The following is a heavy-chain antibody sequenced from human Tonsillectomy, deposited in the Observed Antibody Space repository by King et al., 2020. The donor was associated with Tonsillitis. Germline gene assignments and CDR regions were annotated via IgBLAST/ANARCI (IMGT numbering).Heavy chain of an antibody. CDR1: GYTFTGYY. J-gene: IGHJ4*02. Sequence: QLVQSGAEVEKPGASVKVSCKVSGYTFTGYYLHWVRQAPGQGLEWMGWISPSTGATNYARKFQGRVTMTRDTSISTAYMELSRLTSDDTAIYYCARVGGNSSSWYYFEYWGQGTLVTVSS. D-gene: IGHD6-13*01. CDR2: ISPSTGAT. V-gene: IGHV1-2*02. CDR3: ARVGGNSSSWYYFEY.